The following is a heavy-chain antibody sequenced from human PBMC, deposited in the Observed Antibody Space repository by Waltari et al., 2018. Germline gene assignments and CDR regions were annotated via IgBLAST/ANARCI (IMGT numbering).Heavy chain of an antibody. CDR2: FEPEDSET. CDR3: ARVQGSRWYFDL. Sequence: QVQLVQSGAEVKKPGASVKVSCKVSGYTLTELSMHWVRQAPGKGLEWMGGFEPEDSETIYAQNCQGRVTMTEDTSTDTAYMGLSSLRSEDTAVYYCARVQGSRWYFDLGGRGTLVTVSA. V-gene: IGHV1-24*01. D-gene: IGHD3-10*01. J-gene: IGHJ2*01. CDR1: GYTLTELS.